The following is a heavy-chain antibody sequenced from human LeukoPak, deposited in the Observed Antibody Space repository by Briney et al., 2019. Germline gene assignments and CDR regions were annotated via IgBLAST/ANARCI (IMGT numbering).Heavy chain of an antibody. CDR1: GFTFSSYS. CDR3: ARARLPPQGWFDP. V-gene: IGHV3-21*01. D-gene: IGHD5-12*01. J-gene: IGHJ5*02. Sequence: PGGSLRLSCAASGFTFSSYSMNWVRQAPGKGLEWVSSISSSSSYIYYADSVKGRFTISRDNAKNSLYLQMNSLRAEDTAVYYCARARLPPQGWFDPWGQGTLVTVSS. CDR2: ISSSSSYI.